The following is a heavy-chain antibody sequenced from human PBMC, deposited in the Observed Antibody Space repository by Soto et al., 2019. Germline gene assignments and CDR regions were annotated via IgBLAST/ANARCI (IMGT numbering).Heavy chain of an antibody. Sequence: GGSMTLSCAASGFNFSTYSMNLVRRAPGKGLEWFSYISSSSSTIYYADSVKGRFTISRDNAKNSLYLQMNSLRDEDTAVYYCERGNTITMIVVVAPDFDFWGQGTVVNGSS. CDR3: ERGNTITMIVVVAPDFDF. J-gene: IGHJ4*02. V-gene: IGHV3-48*02. D-gene: IGHD3-22*01. CDR2: ISSSSSTI. CDR1: GFNFSTYS.